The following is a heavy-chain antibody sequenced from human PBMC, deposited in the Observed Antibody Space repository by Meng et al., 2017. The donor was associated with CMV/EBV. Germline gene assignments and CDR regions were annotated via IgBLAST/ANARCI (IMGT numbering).Heavy chain of an antibody. V-gene: IGHV4-61*01. Sequence: SETLSLTCTVSGGSVSSGSYYWSWIRQPPGKGLEWIGHIYYSGSTNYNPSLKSRVTISVDTSKNQFSLKLSSVTAADTAVYYCATHILANYYDSSGYVYWGQGTLVTVSS. CDR2: IYYSGST. CDR1: GGSVSSGSYY. D-gene: IGHD3-22*01. CDR3: ATHILANYYDSSGYVY. J-gene: IGHJ4*02.